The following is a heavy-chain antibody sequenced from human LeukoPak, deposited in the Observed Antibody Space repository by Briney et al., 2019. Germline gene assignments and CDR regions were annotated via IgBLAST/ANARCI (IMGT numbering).Heavy chain of an antibody. J-gene: IGHJ6*03. Sequence: ASVKVSCKASGYTFTGYYIHWVRQAPGQGLEWMGWINPNSGGTNYAQKFQGRVTITRNTSISTAYMEPSSLRSEDTAVYYCARGRSIRIAAAGTSLGYYYYYMDVWGKGTTVTVSS. CDR1: GYTFTGYY. D-gene: IGHD6-13*01. V-gene: IGHV1-2*02. CDR3: ARGRSIRIAAAGTSLGYYYYYMDV. CDR2: INPNSGGT.